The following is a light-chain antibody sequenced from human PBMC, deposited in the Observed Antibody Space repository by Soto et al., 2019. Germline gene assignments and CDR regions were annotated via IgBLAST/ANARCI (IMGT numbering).Light chain of an antibody. CDR2: GAS. CDR3: LQDRNYPRT. CDR1: QDIRGD. V-gene: IGKV1-6*01. Sequence: AIQMTQSPSSLSASVGDRVTITCRASQDIRGDLGWYQQNPGKAPKAMIYGASNLQSGVPSRFSGSGFGTDFTLTISSLQPEDFATYYCLQDRNYPRTFGQGTKVESK. J-gene: IGKJ1*01.